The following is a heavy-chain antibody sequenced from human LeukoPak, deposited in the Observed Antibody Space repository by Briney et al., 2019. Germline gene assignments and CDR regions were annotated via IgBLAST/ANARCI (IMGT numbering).Heavy chain of an antibody. Sequence: PSETLSLTCTVSGGPISSSNWWSWVRQPPGRGLEWIGEVYHSGSTNYNPSLKSRVTVSMDKSKNQFSLDLRTVTAADAAVYYCARVKQRWSPEQISYYMQVWGKGTTVTVSS. J-gene: IGHJ6*03. V-gene: IGHV4-4*02. D-gene: IGHD5-18*01. CDR2: VYHSGST. CDR3: ARVKQRWSPEQISYYMQV. CDR1: GGPISSSNW.